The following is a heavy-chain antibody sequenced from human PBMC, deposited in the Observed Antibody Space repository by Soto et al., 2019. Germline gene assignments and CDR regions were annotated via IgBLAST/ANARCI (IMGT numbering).Heavy chain of an antibody. V-gene: IGHV1-69*13. Sequence: ASVKVSCKASGGTFSNYALSWVRQAPGQGLEWMGGIIPMFRTPNYAQEFQGRVTVTADESTNTAYMELTSLRSEDTAVYFCASAVGFYTRGYYFDSWGQGTLVTVSS. CDR1: GGTFSNYA. D-gene: IGHD2-2*01. CDR2: IIPMFRTP. CDR3: ASAVGFYTRGYYFDS. J-gene: IGHJ4*02.